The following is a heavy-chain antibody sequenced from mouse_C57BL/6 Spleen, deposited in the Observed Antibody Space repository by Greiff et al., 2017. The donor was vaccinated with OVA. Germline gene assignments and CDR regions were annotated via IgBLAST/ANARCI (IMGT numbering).Heavy chain of an antibody. J-gene: IGHJ2*02. Sequence: QVQLQQPGAELVKPGASVKMSCKASGYTFTSYWITWVKQRPGQGLEWIGDIYPGSGSTNYNEKFKGKATLTADKSSSTAYMQLSSLTSEDSAVYFCARDYYGNYLDYWGQGTSLTVSS. V-gene: IGHV1-55*01. CDR2: IYPGSGST. D-gene: IGHD2-1*01. CDR1: GYTFTSYW. CDR3: ARDYYGNYLDY.